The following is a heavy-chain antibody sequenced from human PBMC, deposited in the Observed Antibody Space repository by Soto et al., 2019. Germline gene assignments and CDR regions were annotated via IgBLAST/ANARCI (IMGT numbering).Heavy chain of an antibody. CDR3: GRHYGGATMGIDY. Sequence: ESLTITYACSGHTFTNYWIGWVRQMPGKGLEWMGVTYPFDSDTRYSPSFQGRVTISAVQSTNTAYLELSRLQASDTAIYYCGRHYGGATMGIDYWGPGTLVTVSS. CDR1: GHTFTNYW. J-gene: IGHJ4*01. CDR2: TYPFDSDT. V-gene: IGHV5-51*01. D-gene: IGHD1-26*01.